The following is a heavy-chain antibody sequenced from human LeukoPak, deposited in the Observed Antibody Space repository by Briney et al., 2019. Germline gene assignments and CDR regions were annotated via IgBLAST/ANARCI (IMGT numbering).Heavy chain of an antibody. D-gene: IGHD4-17*01. CDR3: ARAPTVTNAFDI. V-gene: IGHV4-38-2*02. J-gene: IGHJ3*02. Sequence: SETLSLTCTVSGYSISSGYYWGWIRQPPGKGREWIGSIYHSGSTYYNPSLKSRVTISVDTSKNQFSLKLSSVTAADTAVYYCARAPTVTNAFDIWGQGTMVTVSS. CDR1: GYSISSGYY. CDR2: IYHSGST.